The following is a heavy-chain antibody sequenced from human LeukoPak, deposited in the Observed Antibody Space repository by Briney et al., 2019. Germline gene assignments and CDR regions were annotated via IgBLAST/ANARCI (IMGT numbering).Heavy chain of an antibody. CDR3: ARGPVYCSGGSCYHFDY. CDR1: GFTFSDYY. Sequence: GGSLRLSCAASGFTFSDYYMSWIRQAPGKGLECVSYIRGSGSDIYYADSVKGRFTISRDNSKNTLYLQMNSLRAEDTAVYYCARGPVYCSGGSCYHFDYWGQGTLVTVSS. CDR2: IRGSGSDI. V-gene: IGHV3-11*01. J-gene: IGHJ4*02. D-gene: IGHD2-15*01.